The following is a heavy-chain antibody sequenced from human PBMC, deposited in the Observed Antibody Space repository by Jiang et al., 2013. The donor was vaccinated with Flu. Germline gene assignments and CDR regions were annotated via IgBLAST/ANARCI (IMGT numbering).Heavy chain of an antibody. CDR2: INSDGTIT. V-gene: IGHV3-74*01. CDR3: RSGDDY. Sequence: VQLVESGGGLVQPGGSLRLSCAACGFTFHTSWMHWVRQAPGKGLVWVSRINSDGTITNYADSVKGRFTISRDNAKSTLYLQMNSLRTEDTAVYYCRSGDDYWGQGTLVTVSS. D-gene: IGHD3-3*01. CDR1: GFTFHTSW. J-gene: IGHJ4*02.